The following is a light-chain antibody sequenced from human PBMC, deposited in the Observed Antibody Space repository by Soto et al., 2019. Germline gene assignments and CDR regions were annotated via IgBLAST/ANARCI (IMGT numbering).Light chain of an antibody. CDR1: QSVSSY. J-gene: IGKJ4*01. Sequence: EIVMTQSPATLSVSPGERATLSCRASQSVSSYFAWYQQKPGQAPRLLMYGASTRATGIPARFSGSGSGTEFTLTISSLQSEDFAVYYCHQYNKWPSFTFGGGTKVEIK. CDR2: GAS. CDR3: HQYNKWPSFT. V-gene: IGKV3-15*01.